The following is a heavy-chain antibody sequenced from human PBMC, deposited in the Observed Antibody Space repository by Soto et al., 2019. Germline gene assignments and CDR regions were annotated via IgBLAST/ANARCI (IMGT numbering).Heavy chain of an antibody. CDR2: ISYSGST. CDR1: CASISSSSYY. CDR3: ARRVRSYRNYFDY. D-gene: IGHD1-26*01. V-gene: IGHV4-39*01. J-gene: IGHJ4*02. Sequence: PSETLSLTCTVSCASISSSSYYWRWIRQPPGKGLEWIGSISYSGSTHYNPSRKSRVTISVDTSKNQLSLKLSSVTAADTAVYYCARRVRSYRNYFDYWGQGTLVTVSS.